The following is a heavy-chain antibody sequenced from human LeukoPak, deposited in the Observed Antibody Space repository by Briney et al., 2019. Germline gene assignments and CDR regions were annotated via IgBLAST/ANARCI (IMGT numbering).Heavy chain of an antibody. CDR2: INHSGST. D-gene: IGHD6-13*01. V-gene: IGHV4-34*01. CDR1: GGSFSGYY. CDR3: ARARMAAAGNDAFDI. Sequence: SETLSLTCAVYGGSFSGYYWSWIRQPPGKGLEWIGEINHSGSTNYNPSLKSRVTISEDTSKNQFSLKLSSVTAADTAVYYCARARMAAAGNDAFDIWGQGTMVTVSS. J-gene: IGHJ3*02.